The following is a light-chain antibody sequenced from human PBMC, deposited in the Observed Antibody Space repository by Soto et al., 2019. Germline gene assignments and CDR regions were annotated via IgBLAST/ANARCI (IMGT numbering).Light chain of an antibody. CDR3: GSWDSSLSAYV. J-gene: IGLJ1*01. CDR1: RSNIGGNS. V-gene: IGLV1-51*01. CDR2: DDD. Sequence: LTQPPLVSPAPGQRVLVPCPGNRSNIGGNSVSWYQQLPGTAPKLLIYDDDKRPSGIPDRFSGSKSGTSATLGITGFQTGDEADYYCGSWDSSLSAYVFGTGTKVTVL.